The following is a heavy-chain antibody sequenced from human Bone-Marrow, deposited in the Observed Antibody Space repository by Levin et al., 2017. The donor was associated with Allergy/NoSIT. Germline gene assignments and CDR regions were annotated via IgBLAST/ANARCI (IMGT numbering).Heavy chain of an antibody. D-gene: IGHD6-19*01. V-gene: IGHV3-21*06. CDR3: ARSQGRSGWSYYYYGMDV. J-gene: IGHJ6*02. CDR2: ISGNSHYV. CDR1: GFDFNTHD. Sequence: GGSLRLSCRGSGFDFNTHDMNWVRQAPGQGLEWVSSISGNSHYVYYADSAKGRFSISRDNAQNSIFLHTKRLRVEDTAVYYCARSQGRSGWSYYYYGMDVWGRGTTLTVSS.